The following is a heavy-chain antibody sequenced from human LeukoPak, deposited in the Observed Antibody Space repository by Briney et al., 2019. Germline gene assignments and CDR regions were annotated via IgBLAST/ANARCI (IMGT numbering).Heavy chain of an antibody. CDR2: IYYSGST. V-gene: IGHV4-30-4*01. D-gene: IGHD5-18*01. J-gene: IGHJ5*02. CDR3: ARARGYSYGKNWFDP. Sequence: PSETLSLTCTVSGGSISSGDYYWSWIRQPPGKGLEWIGYIYYSGSTYYNPSLKSRVTISVDTSKNQFSLKLCSVTAADTAVYYCARARGYSYGKNWFDPWGQGTLVTVSS. CDR1: GGSISSGDYY.